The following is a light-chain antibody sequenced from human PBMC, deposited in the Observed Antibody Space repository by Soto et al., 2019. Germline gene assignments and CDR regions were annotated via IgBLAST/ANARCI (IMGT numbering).Light chain of an antibody. CDR2: VAS. Sequence: DLVMTQSPLSLPVTPGEPASISCRSSQSLLHTDGYNYLDWFLQKAGQSPQLLIYVASNRASGVPDRFSGSGSGTDFTLKISRVEAEDVGVYYCMQSLQTPRTFGQGTKVEI. V-gene: IGKV2-28*01. CDR3: MQSLQTPRT. CDR1: QSLLHTDGYNY. J-gene: IGKJ1*01.